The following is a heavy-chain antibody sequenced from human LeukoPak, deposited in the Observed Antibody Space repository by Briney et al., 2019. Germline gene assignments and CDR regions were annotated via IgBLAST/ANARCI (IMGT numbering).Heavy chain of an antibody. CDR3: ARAQTLFWEFDGFDT. CDR2: VTSTNKI. D-gene: IGHD3-3*01. CDR1: GFTFSSHS. Sequence: PGGSLRLSCVASGFTFSSHSINWVRQAPGKGLEWIATVTSTNKIHYADSVKGRFTISRDNAENSVYLQMNSLRDEDTAVYSCARAQTLFWEFDGFDTWGRGTKVTVSS. J-gene: IGHJ3*02. V-gene: IGHV3-69-1*01.